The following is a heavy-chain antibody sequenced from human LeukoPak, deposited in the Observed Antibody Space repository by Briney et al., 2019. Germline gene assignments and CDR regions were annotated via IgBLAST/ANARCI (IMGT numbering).Heavy chain of an antibody. CDR1: GYTFTSYG. Sequence: VASVKVSCKASGYTFTSYGISWVRQAPGQGLEWMGWISAYNGNTNYTQKLQGRVTMTTDTSTSTAYMELRSLRSDDTAVYYCARIIQYCSSTSCYGGHDYWGQGTLVTVSS. V-gene: IGHV1-18*01. J-gene: IGHJ4*02. CDR3: ARIIQYCSSTSCYGGHDY. CDR2: ISAYNGNT. D-gene: IGHD2-2*01.